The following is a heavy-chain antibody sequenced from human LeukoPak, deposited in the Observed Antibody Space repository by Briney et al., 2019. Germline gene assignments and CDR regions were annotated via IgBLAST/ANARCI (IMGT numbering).Heavy chain of an antibody. Sequence: GASVKVSCKASGYTFTGYYMHWVRQAPGQGLEWMGWTNPNSGGTNYAQKFQGRVTMTRDTSISTAYMELSRLRSDDTAVYYCASVQGGEGYSSSSRENDYWGQGTLVTVSS. CDR2: TNPNSGGT. J-gene: IGHJ4*02. CDR3: ASVQGGEGYSSSSRENDY. CDR1: GYTFTGYY. D-gene: IGHD6-6*01. V-gene: IGHV1-2*02.